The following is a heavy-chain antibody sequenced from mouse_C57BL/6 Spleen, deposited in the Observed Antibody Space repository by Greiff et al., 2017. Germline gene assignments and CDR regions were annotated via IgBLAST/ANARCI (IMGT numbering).Heavy chain of an antibody. Sequence: QVQLQQSGAELARPGASVKLSCKASGYTFTSYGISWVKQRTGQGLEWIGEIYPRSGNTYYNEKFKGKATLTADKSSSTAYMELRSLTTEDSAVYFCARSRQGYGSRGDYFDYGGQGTTLTVSS. J-gene: IGHJ2*01. CDR3: ARSRQGYGSRGDYFDY. V-gene: IGHV1-81*01. CDR2: IYPRSGNT. D-gene: IGHD1-1*01. CDR1: GYTFTSYG.